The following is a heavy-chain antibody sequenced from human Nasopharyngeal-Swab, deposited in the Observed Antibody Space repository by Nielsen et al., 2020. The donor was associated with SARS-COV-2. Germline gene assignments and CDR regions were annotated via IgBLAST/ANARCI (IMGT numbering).Heavy chain of an antibody. Sequence: GESLKISCAASGFTISSDSMNWVRQAPGKGLEWVSSISSSSSYIYYADSVKGRFTISRDNAKNSLYLQMNSLRAEDTAVYYCARDREELRYFDWLPSNWFDPWGQGTLVTVSS. CDR3: ARDREELRYFDWLPSNWFDP. D-gene: IGHD3-9*01. CDR2: ISSSSSYI. V-gene: IGHV3-21*01. CDR1: GFTISSDS. J-gene: IGHJ5*02.